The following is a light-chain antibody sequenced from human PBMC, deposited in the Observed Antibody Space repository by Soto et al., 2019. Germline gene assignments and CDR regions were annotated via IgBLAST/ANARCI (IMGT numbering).Light chain of an antibody. Sequence: DIQMTQSPSSLSAYLGDRVTITCRASQGISNDLAWYQQKPGRLPKLLLFGASTLQSGVPARFSGSGSGTLFTLTINGLLPEDVATYYCQKYDRAPFTFGPGTKVDI. CDR1: QGISND. CDR3: QKYDRAPFT. V-gene: IGKV1-27*01. J-gene: IGKJ3*01. CDR2: GAS.